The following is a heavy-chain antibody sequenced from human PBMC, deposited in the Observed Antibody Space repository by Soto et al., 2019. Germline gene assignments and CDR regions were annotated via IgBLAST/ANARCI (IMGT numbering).Heavy chain of an antibody. Sequence: EVQLLESGGGLVQPGGSLRLSCAASGFTFSSYAMSWVRPAPGKGLEWVSAISGSGGSTYYADSVKGRFTFSRDNSKNTLYLQMNSLRAEDTAVYYCAKLYGDYDSVDYWGQGTLVTGSS. D-gene: IGHD4-17*01. CDR3: AKLYGDYDSVDY. CDR1: GFTFSSYA. CDR2: ISGSGGST. J-gene: IGHJ4*02. V-gene: IGHV3-23*01.